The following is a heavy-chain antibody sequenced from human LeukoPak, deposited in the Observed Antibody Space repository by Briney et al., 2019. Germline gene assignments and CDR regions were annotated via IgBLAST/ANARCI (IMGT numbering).Heavy chain of an antibody. J-gene: IGHJ3*02. CDR1: GFTFSSYA. Sequence: GGSLRLSCAASGFTFSSYAMSWVRQAPGKGLEWVSAISGSGGSTYYADSVKGRFTISRDNSKNTLYLQMNSLRGADTAVYYCAKDRSAVAATSAFDIWGQGTMVTVSS. CDR3: AKDRSAVAATSAFDI. D-gene: IGHD2-15*01. CDR2: ISGSGGST. V-gene: IGHV3-23*01.